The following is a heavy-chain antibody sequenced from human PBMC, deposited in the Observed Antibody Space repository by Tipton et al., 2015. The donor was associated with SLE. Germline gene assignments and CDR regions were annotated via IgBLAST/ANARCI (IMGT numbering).Heavy chain of an antibody. CDR2: IHDSGDV. D-gene: IGHD4-17*01. V-gene: IGHV4-34*01. CDR3: ASKGYGDYVYYYFDY. CDR1: EGSVSGFY. Sequence: GLVKPSETLSLFCGVNEGSVSGFYWTWIRQPPGKGLEWIGDIHDSGDVHYNTSLKSRVTISLDKSRNQFSLKMSFVTAADTAIYYCASKGYGDYVYYYFDYWGQGTLVTVSS. J-gene: IGHJ4*02.